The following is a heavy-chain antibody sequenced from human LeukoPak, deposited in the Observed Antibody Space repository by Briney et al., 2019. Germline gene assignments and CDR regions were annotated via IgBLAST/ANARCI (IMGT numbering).Heavy chain of an antibody. D-gene: IGHD2-2*01. V-gene: IGHV1-69*02. Sequence: GASVKVSCKASGGTFSSYTISWVRQAPGQGLEWMGRISPILGIANYAQKFQGRVTITADKSTSTAYMELSSLRSEDTAVYYCATGYCSSTSCLHMNWFDPWGQGTLVTVSS. J-gene: IGHJ5*02. CDR2: ISPILGIA. CDR1: GGTFSSYT. CDR3: ATGYCSSTSCLHMNWFDP.